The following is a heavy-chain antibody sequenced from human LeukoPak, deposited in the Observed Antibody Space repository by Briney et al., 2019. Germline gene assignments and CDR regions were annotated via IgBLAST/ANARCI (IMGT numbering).Heavy chain of an antibody. D-gene: IGHD3-10*01. V-gene: IGHV3-33*01. J-gene: IGHJ6*02. CDR3: ARGVGGSGSYYSYYYYGMDV. Sequence: PGGSLRLSCAASGFTFSSYGMHWVRQAPGKGLEWVAVIWYDGSNKYYADSVKGRFTISRDNAKNSLYLQMNSLRAEDTAVYYCARGVGGSGSYYSYYYYGMDVWGQGTTVTVSS. CDR1: GFTFSSYG. CDR2: IWYDGSNK.